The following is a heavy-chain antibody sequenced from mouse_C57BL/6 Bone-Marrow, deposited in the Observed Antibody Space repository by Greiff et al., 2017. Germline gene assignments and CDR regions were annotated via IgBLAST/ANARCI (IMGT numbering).Heavy chain of an antibody. CDR3: ARGDYYGPWFAY. CDR1: GYTFTSYW. Sequence: VQLQQPGAELVMPGASVKLSCKASGYTFTSYWMHWVKQRPGQGLEWIGEIDPSDSYTNYNQKFKGKSTLTVDKSSSTAYMQLSSLTSDDSAVYYCARGDYYGPWFAYWGQGTLVTVSA. V-gene: IGHV1-69*01. CDR2: IDPSDSYT. D-gene: IGHD1-1*01. J-gene: IGHJ3*01.